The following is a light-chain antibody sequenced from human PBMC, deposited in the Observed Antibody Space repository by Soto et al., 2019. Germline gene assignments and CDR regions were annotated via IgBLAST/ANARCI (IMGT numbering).Light chain of an antibody. J-gene: IGKJ4*01. CDR1: QSLLHSNGYDY. CDR2: WGS. CDR3: MQGLQTPLT. V-gene: IGKV2-28*01. Sequence: DIVMTQSPFSLPVTPGEPASISCRSTQSLLHSNGYDYLEWYVQKPGQSPHLLIYWGSNRASGVPDRFSGSGSGTDFTLKISRVEAEDVGVYYCMQGLQTPLTFCEGTKVEIK.